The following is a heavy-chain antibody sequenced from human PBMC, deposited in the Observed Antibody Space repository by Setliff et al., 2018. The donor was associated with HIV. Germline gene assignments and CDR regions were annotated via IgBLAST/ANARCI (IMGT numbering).Heavy chain of an antibody. CDR3: ARGGLDYYYGMDV. CDR2: FHYSGST. Sequence: SETLSLTCNVSGASVNSGSYYWGWIRQPPGKGLEWIGSFHYSGSTNYNPSLKSRVTISVDTSKNQFSLKLSSVTAADTAVYYCARGGLDYYYGMDVWGQGATVTVSS. V-gene: IGHV4-61*01. J-gene: IGHJ6*02. CDR1: GASVNSGSYY.